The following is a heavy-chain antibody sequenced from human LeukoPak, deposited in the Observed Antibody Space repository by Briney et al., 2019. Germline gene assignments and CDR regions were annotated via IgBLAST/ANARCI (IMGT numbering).Heavy chain of an antibody. CDR2: ISYDGVHK. V-gene: IGHV3-30*04. D-gene: IGHD5-24*01. CDR1: GFTFRNYA. Sequence: GGSLRLSCAASGFTFRNYAMHWVRQTPDKGLEWVAVISYDGVHKNYADSVKGRFTISRDDPKNTLYLQMTSLRTEDTGLYYCARDEFDGYNLGPSIYWGQGTLVTVSS. CDR3: ARDEFDGYNLGPSIY. J-gene: IGHJ4*02.